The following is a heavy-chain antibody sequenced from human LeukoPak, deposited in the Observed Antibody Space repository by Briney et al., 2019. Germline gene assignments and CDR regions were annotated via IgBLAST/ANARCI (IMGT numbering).Heavy chain of an antibody. J-gene: IGHJ5*02. D-gene: IGHD3-10*01. CDR2: IKTKTDGGTT. Sequence: GGSLRLSCAASGFTFNNAWMTWVRQAPGKGLEWVGRIKTKTDGGTTDYATPVKGRFTISGDDSKNTLYLQMNSLKTEDTGVYYCATDLSYYYGSGRGFDPWGQGTLVAVSS. CDR3: ATDLSYYYGSGRGFDP. V-gene: IGHV3-15*01. CDR1: GFTFNNAW.